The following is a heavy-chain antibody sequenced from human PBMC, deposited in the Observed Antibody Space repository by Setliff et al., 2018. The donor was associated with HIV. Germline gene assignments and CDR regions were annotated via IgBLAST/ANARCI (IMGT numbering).Heavy chain of an antibody. Sequence: ASVKVSCKASGYTFISYGVSWVRQAPGQGLEWMGWISVKNGNTNYAQKFQGRVTMTTDTSTSTAYMELRSLGPDDTAVYFCARRASTAEVFDYWGQGTLVTVSS. D-gene: IGHD1-1*01. CDR2: ISVKNGNT. V-gene: IGHV1-18*01. CDR3: ARRASTAEVFDY. J-gene: IGHJ4*02. CDR1: GYTFISYG.